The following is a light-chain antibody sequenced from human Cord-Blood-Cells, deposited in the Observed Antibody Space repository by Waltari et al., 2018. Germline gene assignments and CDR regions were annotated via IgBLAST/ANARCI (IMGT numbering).Light chain of an antibody. Sequence: EIVLTQSPATLSLSPGDRATLSCRASQSVSSYLAWYQQKPGQAPRLLIDDASNRATGIPARFSGSGSGTDFTLTISSLEPEDFAVYYCQQRSNWPPFTFGPGTKVDIK. CDR2: DAS. CDR1: QSVSSY. V-gene: IGKV3-11*01. CDR3: QQRSNWPPFT. J-gene: IGKJ3*01.